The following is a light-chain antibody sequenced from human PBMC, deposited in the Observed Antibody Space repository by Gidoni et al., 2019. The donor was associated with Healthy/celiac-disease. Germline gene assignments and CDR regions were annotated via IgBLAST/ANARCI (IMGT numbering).Light chain of an antibody. CDR3: QQYDNLPMYT. Sequence: DIQMTQSPSSLSASVGDRVTITCQASQDISNYLKWYQQKPGKAPKLLIYDASNLEPGVPSRFSGSGSGPDFTFTISSLQPEDIATYYCQQYDNLPMYTFGQGTKLEIK. CDR2: DAS. CDR1: QDISNY. J-gene: IGKJ2*01. V-gene: IGKV1-33*01.